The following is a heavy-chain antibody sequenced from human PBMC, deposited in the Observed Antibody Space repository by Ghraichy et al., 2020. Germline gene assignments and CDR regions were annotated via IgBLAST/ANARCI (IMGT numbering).Heavy chain of an antibody. J-gene: IGHJ6*02. CDR1: GGSISSYY. CDR2: IYYSGST. V-gene: IGHV4-59*01. D-gene: IGHD6-13*01. CDR3: ARDSSIAAAGPPSGYYGMDV. Sequence: SQTLSLTCTVSGGSISSYYWSWIRQPPGKGLEWIGYIYYSGSTNYNPSLKSRVTISVDTSKNQFSLKLSSVTAADTAVYYCARDSSIAAAGPPSGYYGMDVWGQGTTVTVSS.